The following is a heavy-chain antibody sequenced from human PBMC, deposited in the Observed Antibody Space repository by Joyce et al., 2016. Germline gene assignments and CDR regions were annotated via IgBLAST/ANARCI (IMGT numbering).Heavy chain of an antibody. CDR2: ISGGGDNT. J-gene: IGHJ6*03. Sequence: EVQLLESGGGLVQPGGSLRLSCAASGFTFNNYAMSWVRQAPGKGLECVSIISGGGDNTYYADSVKDRFTISRDNSKNTLFLQMNNLRAEDTALYYCAKGPTVSTDYYFYYMAVWGKGTTVTVSS. CDR3: AKGPTVSTDYYFYYMAV. V-gene: IGHV3-23*01. CDR1: GFTFNNYA. D-gene: IGHD4-11*01.